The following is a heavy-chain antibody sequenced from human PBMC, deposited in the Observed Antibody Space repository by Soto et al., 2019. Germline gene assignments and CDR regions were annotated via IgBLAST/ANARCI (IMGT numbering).Heavy chain of an antibody. Sequence: QVQLVQSGAEVKKPGASVKVSCKASGYTFTSFYMHWVRQAPGQGLEWMGIINPSGTTTDYAQKFQGRVTMTRDTSTSTYYMELSSLTSEDTAVYYCAKPQIARHYDYVMDVWGQGTAVTVSS. CDR1: GYTFTSFY. V-gene: IGHV1-46*01. CDR3: AKPQIARHYDYVMDV. J-gene: IGHJ6*02. CDR2: INPSGTTT.